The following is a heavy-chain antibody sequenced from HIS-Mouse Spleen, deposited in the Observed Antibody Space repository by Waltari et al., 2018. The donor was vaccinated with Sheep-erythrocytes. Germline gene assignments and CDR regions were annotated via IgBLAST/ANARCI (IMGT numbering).Heavy chain of an antibody. Sequence: QVQLQESGPGLVKPSQTLSLTCTASGGSISSGGYYWSCIRQHPGKGLEWIGYIYYSGSTYYNPSLKSRVTMSVDTSKSQFSLKLSSVTAADTAVYYCARDPLTGADYWGQGTLVTVSS. CDR3: ARDPLTGADY. V-gene: IGHV4-31*03. D-gene: IGHD7-27*01. CDR1: GGSISSGGYY. CDR2: IYYSGST. J-gene: IGHJ4*02.